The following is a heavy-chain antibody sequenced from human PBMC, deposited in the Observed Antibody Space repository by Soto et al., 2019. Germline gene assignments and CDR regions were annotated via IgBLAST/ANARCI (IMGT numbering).Heavy chain of an antibody. CDR2: SRNKANCYTT. Sequence: EVQLVESGGDLVQPGGSLRLSCSVSGFTFSDHYMDWVRQAPGKGXXWVGRSRNKANCYTTEYAASVKGRFTISRDDSQNSLYLQLNSLQTEDTAVYYCARASRYPREFDYWGQGTLVTVS. CDR1: GFTFSDHY. D-gene: IGHD3-9*01. CDR3: ARASRYPREFDY. J-gene: IGHJ4*02. V-gene: IGHV3-72*01.